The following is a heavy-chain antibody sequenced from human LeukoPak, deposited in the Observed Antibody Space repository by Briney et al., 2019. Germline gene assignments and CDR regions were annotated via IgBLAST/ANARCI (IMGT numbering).Heavy chain of an antibody. V-gene: IGHV4-59*01. J-gene: IGHJ5*02. CDR2: IYYSGST. D-gene: IGHD3-3*01. CDR1: GGSISSYY. Sequence: SETLSLTCTVSGGSISSYYWSWIRQPPGKGLEWIGYIYYSGSTNYNPSLKSRVTISVDTSKNQFSLKLSSVTAADTAVYYCARAATAYDFWSGPLINWFDPWGQGTLVTVSS. CDR3: ARAATAYDFWSGPLINWFDP.